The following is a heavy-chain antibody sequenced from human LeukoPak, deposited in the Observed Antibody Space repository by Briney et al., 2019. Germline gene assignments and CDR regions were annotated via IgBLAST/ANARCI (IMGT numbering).Heavy chain of an antibody. V-gene: IGHV3-23*01. Sequence: PGGSLRLSCAASGFTFSSYGMSWVRQAPGKGLEWVSAISGSGGSTYYADSVKGRFTISRDNSKNTLYLQMNSLRAEDTAVYYCAKQIAARMVSWFDPWGQGTLVTVSS. D-gene: IGHD6-6*01. J-gene: IGHJ5*02. CDR1: GFTFSSYG. CDR2: ISGSGGST. CDR3: AKQIAARMVSWFDP.